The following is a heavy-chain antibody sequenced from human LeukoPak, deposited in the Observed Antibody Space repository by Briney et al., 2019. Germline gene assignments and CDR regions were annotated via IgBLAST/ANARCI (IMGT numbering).Heavy chain of an antibody. V-gene: IGHV3-48*02. Sequence: GGSLRLSCAASGFTVNNNYMSWVRQAPGNGLEWVSSISSSTATIHYADSVKGRFTISRDNAKNSLYLQMNSLRDEDTAVYYCARDAAFSAFNMWGQGTMVTVSS. CDR2: ISSSTATI. CDR1: GFTVNNNY. J-gene: IGHJ3*02. CDR3: ARDAAFSAFNM. D-gene: IGHD2-15*01.